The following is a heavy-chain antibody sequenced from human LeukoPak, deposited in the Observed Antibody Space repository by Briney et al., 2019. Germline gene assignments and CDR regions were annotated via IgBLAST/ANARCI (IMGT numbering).Heavy chain of an antibody. CDR2: IYYSGST. CDR1: GGSISSSSYY. D-gene: IGHD5-18*01. J-gene: IGHJ4*02. V-gene: IGHV4-39*07. Sequence: SETLSLTCTVSGGSISSSSYYWGWIRQPPGKGLEWIGSIYYSGSTYYNPSLKSRVTISVDTSKNQFSLKLSSVTAADTAVYYCASGGLWLIYWGQGTLVTASS. CDR3: ASGGLWLIY.